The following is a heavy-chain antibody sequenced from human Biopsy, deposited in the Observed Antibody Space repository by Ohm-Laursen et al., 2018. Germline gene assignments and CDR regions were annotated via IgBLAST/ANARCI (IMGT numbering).Heavy chain of an antibody. Sequence: SDTLSLTCGVSGGPLRGYYWTWIRQSPGKGLEWIGDINHSSIIKYNPSLKSRLTISADTSKNQFSLKMTSVTAADTAVYFCSRGGHSGYESWYFDLWGRGTQVTVSS. V-gene: IGHV4-34*01. D-gene: IGHD5-12*01. CDR3: SRGGHSGYESWYFDL. CDR2: INHSSII. J-gene: IGHJ2*01. CDR1: GGPLRGYY.